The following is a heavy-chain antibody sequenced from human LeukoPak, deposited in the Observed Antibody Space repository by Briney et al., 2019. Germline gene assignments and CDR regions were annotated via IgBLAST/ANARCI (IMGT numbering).Heavy chain of an antibody. D-gene: IGHD2-2*02. CDR3: ARVAAAITPVDY. CDR1: GFTFSSYA. CDR2: ISYDGSNK. V-gene: IGHV3-30-3*01. J-gene: IGHJ4*02. Sequence: PGGSLRLPCAASGFTFSSYAMHWVRQAPGKGLEWVAVISYDGSNKYYADSVKGRFTISRDNSKNTLYLQMNSLRAEDTAVYYCARVAAAITPVDYWGQGTLVAVSS.